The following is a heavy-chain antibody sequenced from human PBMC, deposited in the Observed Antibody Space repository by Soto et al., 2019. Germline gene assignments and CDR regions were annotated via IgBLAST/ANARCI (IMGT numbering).Heavy chain of an antibody. Sequence: ESGGGFVQPGGSLRLSCVASGFTFSSYAMTWVRQAPGKGLEWVASISGSAISTEYADSVRGRFTISRDNSKSILYLQMNRLRPEDTAVYKCAKDLRTTISDYGMDVWGQGTTVTVSS. V-gene: IGHV3-23*01. CDR1: GFTFSSYA. CDR2: ISGSAIST. CDR3: AKDLRTTISDYGMDV. J-gene: IGHJ6*02.